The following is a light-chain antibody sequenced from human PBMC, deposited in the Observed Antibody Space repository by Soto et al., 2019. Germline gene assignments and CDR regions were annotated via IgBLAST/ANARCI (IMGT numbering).Light chain of an antibody. CDR1: QSVDNY. CDR2: DAS. Sequence: EIVLTQFPGTLSLSPGEGATLSCRASQSVDNYLAWYQQKPGQAPRLLIFDASFRATGTPARFSGSGSGTDFTLSISRLEPEDFAVYYCLQRNTWTWTFGQGTKV. J-gene: IGKJ1*01. CDR3: LQRNTWTWT. V-gene: IGKV3-11*01.